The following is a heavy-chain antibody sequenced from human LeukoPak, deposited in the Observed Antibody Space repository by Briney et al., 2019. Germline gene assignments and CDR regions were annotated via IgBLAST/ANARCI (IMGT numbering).Heavy chain of an antibody. J-gene: IGHJ4*02. CDR1: GYTFTSYY. CDR3: ARDLRYFDWYPGPHFDY. CDR2: INPSGGST. Sequence: VASVKVSCKASGYTFTSYYMHWVRQAPGQGLEWMGIINPSGGSTSYAQKFQGRVTMTRDTSTSTVYMELSSLRSEDTAVYYCARDLRYFDWYPGPHFDYWGQGTLVTVSS. V-gene: IGHV1-46*01. D-gene: IGHD3-9*01.